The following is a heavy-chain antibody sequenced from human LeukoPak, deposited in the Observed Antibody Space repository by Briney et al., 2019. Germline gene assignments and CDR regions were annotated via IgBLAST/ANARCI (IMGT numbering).Heavy chain of an antibody. V-gene: IGHV4-61*02. CDR1: GGSISSSSYS. CDR2: IYISGST. J-gene: IGHJ3*02. Sequence: SETLSLTCTVSGGSISSSSYSWSWIRQPAGKGLEWIGRIYISGSTNYNPSLKSRVTISVDTSKKQFSLKLSSVTAADTAVYYCARVFGPHYYDSSSDAFDIWGQGTMVTVSS. D-gene: IGHD3-22*01. CDR3: ARVFGPHYYDSSSDAFDI.